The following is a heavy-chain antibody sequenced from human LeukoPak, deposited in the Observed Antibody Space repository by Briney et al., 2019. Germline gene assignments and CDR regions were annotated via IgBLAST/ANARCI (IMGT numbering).Heavy chain of an antibody. J-gene: IGHJ2*01. V-gene: IGHV4-30-2*01. CDR3: ASSYGDYDWYFDL. CDR2: IYHSGST. Sequence: SQTLSLTCAVYGGSICSGGYSWSWIRQPPGKCLEWIGYIYHSGSTYYNPSLKSRVTISVDRSKNQFSLKLSSVTAADTAVYYCASSYGDYDWYFDLWGRGTLVTVSS. CDR1: GGSICSGGYS. D-gene: IGHD4-17*01.